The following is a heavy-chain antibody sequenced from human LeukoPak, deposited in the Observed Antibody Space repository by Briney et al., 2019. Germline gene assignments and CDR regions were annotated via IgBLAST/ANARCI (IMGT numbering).Heavy chain of an antibody. V-gene: IGHV4-39*02. J-gene: IGHJ4*02. Sequence: PSETLSLTCTVSGGSISSSSYYWGWIRQPPGKGLEWIGSIYYSGSTYYNPSLKSRVTISVDTSKNQFSLKLSSVTAADTAVYYCARDFLSGYYYFDYWGQGTLVTVSS. D-gene: IGHD3-3*01. CDR3: ARDFLSGYYYFDY. CDR1: GGSISSSSYY. CDR2: IYYSGST.